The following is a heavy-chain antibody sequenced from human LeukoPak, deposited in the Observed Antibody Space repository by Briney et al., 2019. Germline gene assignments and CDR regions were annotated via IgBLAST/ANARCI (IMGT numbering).Heavy chain of an antibody. Sequence: SETLSLTCTVSGVSIALYYWTWIRQSPKKGLEWIGEISNSGSNYNPSLSSRLTISTDTSKTHFSLRLTSVSAADTAVYYCARGNYDILSDYSLYSPRGGFDHWGQGILVTVSS. CDR3: ARGNYDILSDYSLYSPRGGFDH. D-gene: IGHD3-9*01. J-gene: IGHJ4*02. V-gene: IGHV4-59*01. CDR2: ISNSGS. CDR1: GVSIALYY.